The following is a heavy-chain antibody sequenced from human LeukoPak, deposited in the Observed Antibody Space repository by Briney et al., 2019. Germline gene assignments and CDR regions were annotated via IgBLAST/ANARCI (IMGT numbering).Heavy chain of an antibody. Sequence: PGGSLRLSCTASRFTFSNYWMSWVRQAPGKGLEWVANIKEDGSEKYYVDSVKGRFTISRDNAKNSLYLQMNSLRAEDTAVYYGARDYGVAGLFDPWGQGTLVTVSS. CDR2: IKEDGSEK. V-gene: IGHV3-7*01. J-gene: IGHJ5*02. CDR1: RFTFSNYW. D-gene: IGHD6-19*01. CDR3: ARDYGVAGLFDP.